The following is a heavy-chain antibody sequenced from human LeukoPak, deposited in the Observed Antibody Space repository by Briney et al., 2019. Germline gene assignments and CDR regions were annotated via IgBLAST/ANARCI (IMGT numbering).Heavy chain of an antibody. CDR2: INRSGST. CDR1: GGSFSGYY. CDR3: ARPLGQGNEYGMDV. Sequence: PSETLSLTCAVYGGSFSGYYWSWIRQSPGKALEWIGEINRSGSTNYNPSLKSRVTISVDTSKNQFSLKLTSVTAADTAVYYCARPLGQGNEYGMDVWGQGTTVTVSS. V-gene: IGHV4-34*01. D-gene: IGHD1-1*01. J-gene: IGHJ6*02.